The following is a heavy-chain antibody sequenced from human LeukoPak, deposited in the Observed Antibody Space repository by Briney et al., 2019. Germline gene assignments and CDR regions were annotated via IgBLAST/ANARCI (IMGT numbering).Heavy chain of an antibody. D-gene: IGHD6-13*01. V-gene: IGHV1-8*03. CDR1: GYTFTSYD. J-gene: IGHJ4*02. CDR2: MNPNSGNT. Sequence: ASVKVSCTASGYTFTSYDINWVRQATGQGLEWMGWMNPNSGNTGYAQKFQGRVTITRNTSISTAYMELSSLRSEDAAVYYCAREGPEYSSSWYKYWGQGTLVTVSS. CDR3: AREGPEYSSSWYKY.